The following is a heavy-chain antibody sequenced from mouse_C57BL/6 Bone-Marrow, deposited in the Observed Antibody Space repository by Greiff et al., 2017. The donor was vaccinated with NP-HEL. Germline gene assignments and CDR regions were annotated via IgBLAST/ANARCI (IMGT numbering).Heavy chain of an antibody. Sequence: QVQLQQSGAELARPGASVKLSCKASGYTFTSSGISWVKQRTGQGLEWIGEIYPRSGNTYYNEKFKGKATLTADKSSSTAYMELRSLTSEDSAVYFCAREEIYYDYDFDYWGQGTTLTVSS. CDR2: IYPRSGNT. CDR3: AREEIYYDYDFDY. CDR1: GYTFTSSG. D-gene: IGHD2-4*01. J-gene: IGHJ2*01. V-gene: IGHV1-81*01.